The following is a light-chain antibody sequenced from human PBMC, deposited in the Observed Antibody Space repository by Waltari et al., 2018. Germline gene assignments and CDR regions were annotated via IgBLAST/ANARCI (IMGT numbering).Light chain of an antibody. CDR1: QSISTW. V-gene: IGKV1-5*03. Sequence: DIQMTQSPSTLSASVGDRVTITCRASQSISTWLAWYQQKPGKAPKLLIYKASSLESGVPSRFSGSGSGTEFTLTISSLQPEDFAAYYCQQYSRNSRTFGQGTKVEIK. CDR2: KAS. CDR3: QQYSRNSRT. J-gene: IGKJ1*01.